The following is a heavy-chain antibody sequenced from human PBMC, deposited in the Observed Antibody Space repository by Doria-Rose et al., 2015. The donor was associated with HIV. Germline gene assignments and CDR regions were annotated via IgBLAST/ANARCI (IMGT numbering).Heavy chain of an antibody. Sequence: QQCGAGLLKPSETLSLTCAVYGGSFSGYYWSWTRQSPGKGLQWIGEINHSGNSNYNPSLNSRVTVSVDTSKNQFSLKLRSVTAADTAVYYCARRPPYSSSRKYWGQGTLVTVSS. CDR1: GGSFSGYY. CDR2: INHSGNS. V-gene: IGHV4-34*01. D-gene: IGHD6-13*01. J-gene: IGHJ4*02. CDR3: ARRPPYSSSRKY.